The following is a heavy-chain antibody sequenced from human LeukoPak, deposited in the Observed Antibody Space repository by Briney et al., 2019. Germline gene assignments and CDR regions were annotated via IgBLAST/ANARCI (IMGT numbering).Heavy chain of an antibody. CDR3: AKSIRSSGYSSGWYLAY. CDR1: GFTFSSYG. D-gene: IGHD6-19*01. J-gene: IGHJ4*02. V-gene: IGHV3-30*18. Sequence: PGGSLRLSCAASGFTFSSYGMHWVRQAPGKGLEWVAVISYDGSNKYYADSVKGRFTISRDNSKNTLYLQMNSLRAEDTAVYYCAKSIRSSGYSSGWYLAYWGQGTLVTVSS. CDR2: ISYDGSNK.